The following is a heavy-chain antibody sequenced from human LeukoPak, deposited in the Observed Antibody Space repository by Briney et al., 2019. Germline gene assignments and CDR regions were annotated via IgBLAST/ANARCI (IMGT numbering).Heavy chain of an antibody. CDR1: GFTFSSYW. J-gene: IGHJ4*02. V-gene: IGHV3-74*01. CDR3: ARDLRAPPGY. CDR2: MKGDGSDT. D-gene: IGHD7-27*01. Sequence: QAGGSLRLSCVASGFTFSSYWMYWVRQDPGKGLVWVSGMKGDGSDTTYADSVKGRFTISRDNAKNTVYLQMNSLRAEDTGVYYCARDLRAPPGYWGQGTLVTVSS.